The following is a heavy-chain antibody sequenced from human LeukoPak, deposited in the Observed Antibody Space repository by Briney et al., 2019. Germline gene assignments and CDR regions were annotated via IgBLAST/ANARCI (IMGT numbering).Heavy chain of an antibody. V-gene: IGHV1-69*05. J-gene: IGHJ3*02. CDR1: GGTINSLT. CDR2: IIPIFGTA. CDR3: ARERVGHGDLDDAFDI. D-gene: IGHD2-21*01. Sequence: EASVKVSCKASGGTINSLTISWVRQAPGQGLEWMGGIIPIFGTANYAQRFQGRVTITTDESTGTAYMELSSLTSDDTAVYFCARERVGHGDLDDAFDIWGQGTMVTVSS.